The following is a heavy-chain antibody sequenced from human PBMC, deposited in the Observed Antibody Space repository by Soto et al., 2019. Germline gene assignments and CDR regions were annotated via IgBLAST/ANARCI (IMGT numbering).Heavy chain of an antibody. CDR2: IYSSGST. V-gene: IGHV4-4*07. CDR3: VRGGGVGLFDP. J-gene: IGHJ5*02. D-gene: IGHD2-8*02. Sequence: SETLSLTCTVTGGAMSGYYWTWIRQSAGEGLEWIGRIYSSGSTNYNPSLKSRVTISLDTSMNHFSLRLSSVTAADTAVYYCVRGGGVGLFDPWGQGTMVTVSS. CDR1: GGAMSGYY.